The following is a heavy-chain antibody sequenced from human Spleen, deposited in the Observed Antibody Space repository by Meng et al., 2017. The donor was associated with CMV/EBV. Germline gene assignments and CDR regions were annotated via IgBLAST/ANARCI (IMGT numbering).Heavy chain of an antibody. CDR2: IYHSGST. Sequence: TCAVSGGSISSSNWWSWVRQPPGKGVEWIEEIYHSGSTNYNPSLKSRVTISVDKSKNQFSLKLSSVTAADTAVYYCARVGATQGWFDPWGQGTLVTVSS. CDR3: ARVGATQGWFDP. CDR1: GGSISSSNW. V-gene: IGHV4-4*02. D-gene: IGHD1-26*01. J-gene: IGHJ5*02.